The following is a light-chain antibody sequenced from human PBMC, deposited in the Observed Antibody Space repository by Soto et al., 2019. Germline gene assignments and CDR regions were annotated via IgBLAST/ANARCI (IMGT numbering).Light chain of an antibody. V-gene: IGKV4-1*01. CDR3: QQYYTTALT. J-gene: IGKJ4*01. CDR2: WAS. Sequence: DIVLTQSPDSLAVSPGERATINCKSSQSVLYSSNNKNYLAWYQQKPGQPPKLLIYWASTRESGVPDRFSGSGSGTDFTLTISSLQAEDVAVYYCQQYYTTALTFGGGTKVGVK. CDR1: QSVLYSSNNKNY.